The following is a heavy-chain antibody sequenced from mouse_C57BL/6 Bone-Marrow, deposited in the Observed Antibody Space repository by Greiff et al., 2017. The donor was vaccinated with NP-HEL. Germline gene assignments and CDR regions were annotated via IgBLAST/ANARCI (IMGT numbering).Heavy chain of an antibody. CDR3: ARRVYYYGSSYWYFEV. Sequence: EVKLVESGGGLVQPGGSLSLSCAASGFTFTDYYMSWVRQPPGKALEWLGFISNKANGSTTEYSASVKGRFTISRDNSQSILYLQMNALRDEDSATYYCARRVYYYGSSYWYFEVWGTGTTVTVSS. J-gene: IGHJ1*03. CDR2: ISNKANGSTT. V-gene: IGHV7-3*01. D-gene: IGHD1-1*01. CDR1: GFTFTDYY.